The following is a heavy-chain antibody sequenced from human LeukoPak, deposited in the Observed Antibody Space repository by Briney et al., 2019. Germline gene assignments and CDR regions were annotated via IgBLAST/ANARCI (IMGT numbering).Heavy chain of an antibody. Sequence: GGSLRLSCAASGFTVSSYAMSWVRQAPGKGLEWVSGISGSGGGIYYAASVKGRFTISRDNSKNTLYLQMNSLRAEDTAVYYCARVGYSYGLDYWGQGTLVTVSS. CDR2: ISGSGGGI. CDR3: ARVGYSYGLDY. V-gene: IGHV3-23*01. CDR1: GFTVSSYA. J-gene: IGHJ4*02. D-gene: IGHD5-18*01.